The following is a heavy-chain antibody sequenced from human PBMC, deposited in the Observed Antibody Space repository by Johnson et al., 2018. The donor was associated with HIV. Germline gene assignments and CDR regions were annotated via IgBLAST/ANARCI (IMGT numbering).Heavy chain of an antibody. CDR1: GFTFSSYD. Sequence: VQLVESGGGLVKPGGSLRLSCAASGFTFSSYDMHWVRQATGKGLEWVSAIGTAGDTYYPGSVKGRFTISRENAKNSLYLQMNSLRAGDTAVYYCARDPFGALDGDAFDIWGQGTMVTVSS. J-gene: IGHJ3*02. D-gene: IGHD3-10*01. CDR2: IGTAGDT. CDR3: ARDPFGALDGDAFDI. V-gene: IGHV3-13*01.